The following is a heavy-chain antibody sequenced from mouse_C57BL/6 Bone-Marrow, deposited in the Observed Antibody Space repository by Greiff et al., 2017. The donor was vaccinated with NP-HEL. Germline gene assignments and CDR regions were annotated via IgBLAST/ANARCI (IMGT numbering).Heavy chain of an antibody. Sequence: EVQRVESGGGLVQPGGSMKLSCVASGFTFSNYWMNWVRQSPERGLEWVAQIRLKSDNYATHYAESVKGRFTISRDDSKSSVYLQMNNLRAEDTGIYYCTGRDAGDYYYAMDYWGQGTSVTVSS. V-gene: IGHV6-3*01. D-gene: IGHD3-3*01. CDR2: IRLKSDNYAT. CDR3: TGRDAGDYYYAMDY. J-gene: IGHJ4*01. CDR1: GFTFSNYW.